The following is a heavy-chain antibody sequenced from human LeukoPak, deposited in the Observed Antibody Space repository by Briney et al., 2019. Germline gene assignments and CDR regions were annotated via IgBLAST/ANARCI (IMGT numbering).Heavy chain of an antibody. V-gene: IGHV3-48*01. Sequence: GGSLRLSCAASGFTFSSYSMTWVRQAPGKGLEWVSYISSSSSTIYYADSVKGRFTISRDNAKNSLYLQMNSLRAEDTAVYYCASGHYDYVWGSYDYWGQGTLVTVSS. CDR3: ASGHYDYVWGSYDY. D-gene: IGHD3-16*01. J-gene: IGHJ4*02. CDR1: GFTFSSYS. CDR2: ISSSSSTI.